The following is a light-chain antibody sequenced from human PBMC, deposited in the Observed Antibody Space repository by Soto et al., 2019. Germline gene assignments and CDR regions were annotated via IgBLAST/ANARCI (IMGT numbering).Light chain of an antibody. CDR2: EVS. CDR3: SSYTISSTYV. CDR1: SSNVGGYEY. Sequence: QSALTQPASVSGSPGQSITISCTGTSSNVGGYEYVSWYQQHPGRAPKLMIYEVSDRPSGVSYRFSGSKSGNTASLPISGLQADDEADYYCSSYTISSTYVFGTGAKVTVL. V-gene: IGLV2-14*01. J-gene: IGLJ1*01.